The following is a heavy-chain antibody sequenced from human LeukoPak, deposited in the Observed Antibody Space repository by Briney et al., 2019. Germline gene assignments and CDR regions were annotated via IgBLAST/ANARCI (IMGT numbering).Heavy chain of an antibody. CDR3: ARDTSSSWYDYYYGMDV. V-gene: IGHV3-53*01. CDR2: IYSGGST. J-gene: IGHJ6*02. CDR1: GFTVSSNY. Sequence: GGSLRLSCAASGFTVSSNYMSWVRQAPGKGLEWVSVIYSGGSTYYADSVKGRFTISRDNSKNTLYLQMNSLRAEDTAVYYCARDTSSSWYDYYYGMDVWGQGTTVTVSS. D-gene: IGHD6-13*01.